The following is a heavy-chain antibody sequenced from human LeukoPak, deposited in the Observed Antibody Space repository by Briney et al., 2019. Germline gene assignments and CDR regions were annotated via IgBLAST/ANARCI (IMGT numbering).Heavy chain of an antibody. CDR3: ARVPWDIVVVPAASRPTYYYYGMDV. Sequence: PSGTLSLTCAVSGGSISSSNWWSWVRQPPGKGLECIGVIYHSGSTNYNPSLKSRVTVSVDKSKNQFSLKLSSVTAADTAVYYCARVPWDIVVVPAASRPTYYYYGMDVWGKGTTVTVSS. V-gene: IGHV4-4*02. D-gene: IGHD2-2*01. J-gene: IGHJ6*04. CDR2: IYHSGST. CDR1: GGSISSSNW.